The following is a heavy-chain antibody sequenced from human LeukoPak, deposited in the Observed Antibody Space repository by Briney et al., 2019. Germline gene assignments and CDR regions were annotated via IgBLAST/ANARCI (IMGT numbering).Heavy chain of an antibody. Sequence: SETLSLTCTVSGGSISSGGYYWSWIRQHPGKGLEWIGYIYYSGSTYYNPSLKSRVSISVDTSTSQISLRLSSVTAADTAVYFCARPFSGSFSTFDYWGQGILVIVSS. CDR3: ARPFSGSFSTFDY. V-gene: IGHV4-31*03. J-gene: IGHJ4*02. CDR2: IYYSGST. D-gene: IGHD1-26*01. CDR1: GGSISSGGYY.